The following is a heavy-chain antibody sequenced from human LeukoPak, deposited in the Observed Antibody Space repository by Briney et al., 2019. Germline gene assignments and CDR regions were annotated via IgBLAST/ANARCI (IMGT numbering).Heavy chain of an antibody. J-gene: IGHJ4*02. CDR1: GGSFSGYY. CDR2: INHSGST. CDR3: ARIQIITMVRGVIPSFFDY. V-gene: IGHV4-34*01. D-gene: IGHD3-10*01. Sequence: PSETLSLTCAVYGGSFSGYYWSWIRQPPGKGLEWIGEINHSGSTNYNPPLKSRVTISVDTSKNQFSLKLSSVTAADTAVYYCARIQIITMVRGVIPSFFDYWGQGTLVTVSS.